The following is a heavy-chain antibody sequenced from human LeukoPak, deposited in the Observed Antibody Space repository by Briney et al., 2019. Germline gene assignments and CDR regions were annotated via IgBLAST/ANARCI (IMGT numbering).Heavy chain of an antibody. CDR2: IYYSGST. V-gene: IGHV4-59*01. D-gene: IGHD3-10*01. CDR3: ARAPTYYYGSGSYGQFDY. Sequence: PSETLSLTCTVSGGSTSSYYWSWIRQPPGKGLEWIGYIYYSGSTNYNPSLKSRVTISVDTSKNQFSLKLSSVTAADTAVYYCARAPTYYYGSGSYGQFDYWGQGTLVTVSS. J-gene: IGHJ4*02. CDR1: GGSTSSYY.